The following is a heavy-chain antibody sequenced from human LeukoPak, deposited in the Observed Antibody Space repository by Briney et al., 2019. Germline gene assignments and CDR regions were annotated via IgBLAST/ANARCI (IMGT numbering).Heavy chain of an antibody. CDR3: ARVSGSYFYYFDY. J-gene: IGHJ4*02. V-gene: IGHV4-59*01. CDR1: GGSIGSYY. D-gene: IGHD1-26*01. CDR2: IYYSGST. Sequence: SETLSLTCTVSGGSIGSYYWSWIRQPPGKGLEWIGYIYYSGSTNYNPSLKSRVTISVDTSKNQFSLKLSSVTAADTAVYYCARVSGSYFYYFDYWGQGTLVTVSS.